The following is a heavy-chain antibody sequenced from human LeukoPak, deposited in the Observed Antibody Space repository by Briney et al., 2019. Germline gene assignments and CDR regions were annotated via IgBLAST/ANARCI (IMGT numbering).Heavy chain of an antibody. D-gene: IGHD3-16*02. Sequence: PSETLSLTCAVYGGSFSGYYWSWIRQPPGKGLEWIGEINHSGSTNYNPSLKSRVTISVDTSKNQFSLKLSSVTAADTAVYYCARGVTIVLHSANYVWGSYRRTYYFDYWGQGTLVTVSS. J-gene: IGHJ4*02. CDR3: ARGVTIVLHSANYVWGSYRRTYYFDY. CDR1: GGSFSGYY. CDR2: INHSGST. V-gene: IGHV4-34*01.